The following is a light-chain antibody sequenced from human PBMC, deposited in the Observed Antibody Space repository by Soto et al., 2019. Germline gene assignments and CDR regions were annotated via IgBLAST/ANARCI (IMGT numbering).Light chain of an antibody. CDR2: GAS. CDR1: QSVSSY. Sequence: EIVLTQSPATLSLSPGERATLSCRASQSVSSYLAWYQQKPGQAPRLLIYGASNRATGIPDRFTGAGSGTDFTLTISRLEPEDFAVYYCQQYDRSPWTFGQGTKVDIK. V-gene: IGKV3-20*01. J-gene: IGKJ1*01. CDR3: QQYDRSPWT.